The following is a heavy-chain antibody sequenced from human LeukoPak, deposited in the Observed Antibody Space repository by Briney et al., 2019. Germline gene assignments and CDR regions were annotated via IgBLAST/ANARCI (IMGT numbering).Heavy chain of an antibody. CDR3: ARGGGLDV. CDR2: INHNGNVN. CDR1: GFTFSSYW. D-gene: IGHD3-16*01. J-gene: IGHJ6*02. V-gene: IGHV3-7*03. Sequence: GGSLRLSCAASGFTFSSYWMNWARQAPGKGLEWVASINHNGNVNYYVDSVKGRFTISRDNAKNSLNLQMSNLRAEDTAVYFCARGGGLDVWGQGATVTVSS.